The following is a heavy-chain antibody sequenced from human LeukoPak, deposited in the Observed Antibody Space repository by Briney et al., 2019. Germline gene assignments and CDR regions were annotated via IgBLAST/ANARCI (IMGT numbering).Heavy chain of an antibody. J-gene: IGHJ4*02. CDR3: ARDPTRWLQLGFDY. CDR1: GDSISSTNYY. CDR2: IYYSGST. Sequence: PSETLSLTCTVSGDSISSTNYYWGWIRQPPGKGLEWIGSIYYSGSTYYNPSLKSRVTISVDTSKNQFSLKLSSVTAADTAVYYCARDPTRWLQLGFDYWGQGTLVTVSS. V-gene: IGHV4-39*07. D-gene: IGHD5-24*01.